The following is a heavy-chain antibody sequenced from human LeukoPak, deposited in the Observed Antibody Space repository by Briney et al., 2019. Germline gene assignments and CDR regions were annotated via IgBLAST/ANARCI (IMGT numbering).Heavy chain of an antibody. Sequence: SVTVSCKASGGTFSSYAISWVRQAPGQGLEWMGGIIPIFGTANYAQKFQGRVTITADEPTNTAYMELSSLRSEDTAVYYCARDSGGAARPALHYYYMDVWGKGTTVTVSS. CDR2: IIPIFGTA. V-gene: IGHV1-69*13. J-gene: IGHJ6*03. CDR1: GGTFSSYA. CDR3: ARDSGGAARPALHYYYMDV. D-gene: IGHD6-6*01.